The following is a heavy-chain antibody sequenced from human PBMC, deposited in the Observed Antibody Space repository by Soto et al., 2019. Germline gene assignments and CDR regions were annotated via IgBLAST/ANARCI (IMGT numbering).Heavy chain of an antibody. V-gene: IGHV1-2*02. CDR1: GYTFTGYF. CDR2: INPNTGGT. Sequence: QVQLVQSGAEVKKPGASVKVSCKASGYTFTGYFIHWVRDVPGQGLEYLGWINPNTGGTDYAQKFQGRVTMTRDTSISSVFMDLKRLTSVDTAVYYCARVASWAARDWLDPWGQGTLVTVSS. J-gene: IGHJ5*02. D-gene: IGHD2-15*01. CDR3: ARVASWAARDWLDP.